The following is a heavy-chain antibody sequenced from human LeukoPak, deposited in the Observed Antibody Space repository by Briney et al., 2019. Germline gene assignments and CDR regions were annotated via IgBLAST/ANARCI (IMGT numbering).Heavy chain of an antibody. CDR3: ARAYYDSSGSFGGAFDI. V-gene: IGHV3-20*04. CDR1: GFTFDDYG. D-gene: IGHD3-22*01. Sequence: GGSLRLSCAASGFTFDDYGMSWVRQAPGKGLEWVSGINWNGGSTGYADSVKGRFTISRDNAKNSLYLQMNSLRAEDTALYYCARAYYDSSGSFGGAFDIWGQGTMVTVSS. J-gene: IGHJ3*02. CDR2: INWNGGST.